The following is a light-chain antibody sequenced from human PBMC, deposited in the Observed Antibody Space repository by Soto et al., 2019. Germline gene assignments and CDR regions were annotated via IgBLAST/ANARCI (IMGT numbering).Light chain of an antibody. V-gene: IGLV2-14*03. J-gene: IGLJ1*01. CDR3: SSYRSSSTYV. CDR2: DVS. CDR1: SSDVGRYNY. Sequence: QSALTQPASVSGSPGQSITISCTGTSSDVGRYNYVSWYQQYPGKAPKLMLYDVSKQPSGVADRFAGSKSGNTASLTISGLQPEDEADYYGSSYRSSSTYVFGTGTKLTVL.